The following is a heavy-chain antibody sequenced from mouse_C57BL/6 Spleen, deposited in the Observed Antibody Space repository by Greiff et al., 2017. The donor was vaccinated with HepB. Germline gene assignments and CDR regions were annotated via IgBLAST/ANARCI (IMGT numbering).Heavy chain of an antibody. Sequence: VKLQESGPELVKPGASVKISCKASGYAFSSSWMNWVKQRPGKGLEWIGRIYPGDGDTNYNGKFKGKATLTADKSSSTAYMQHSSLTSEDSAVYFCARTPWFAYWGQGTLVTVSA. CDR2: IYPGDGDT. V-gene: IGHV1-82*01. CDR1: GYAFSSSW. J-gene: IGHJ3*01. CDR3: ARTPWFAY.